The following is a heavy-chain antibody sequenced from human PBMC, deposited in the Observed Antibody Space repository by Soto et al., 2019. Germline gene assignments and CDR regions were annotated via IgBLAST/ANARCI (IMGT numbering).Heavy chain of an antibody. CDR1: GFSLSTSGVG. J-gene: IGHJ3*02. V-gene: IGHV2-5*02. Sequence: QITLKESGPPLVKPTQTLTLTCTFSGFSLSTSGVGVGWIRQPPGKALEWLALIYWDDDKRYSPSLKSRLTITKDTSKNQVVLTMTNMDPVDTATYYCEHRRRDGYNLSDAFDIWCQGKMVTVSS. CDR3: EHRRRDGYNLSDAFDI. D-gene: IGHD5-12*01. CDR2: IYWDDDK.